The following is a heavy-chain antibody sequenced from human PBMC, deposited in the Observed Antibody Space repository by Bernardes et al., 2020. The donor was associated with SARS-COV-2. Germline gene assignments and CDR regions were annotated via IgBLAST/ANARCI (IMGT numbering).Heavy chain of an antibody. J-gene: IGHJ4*02. D-gene: IGHD6-19*01. V-gene: IGHV1-18*01. CDR1: GYTFTSYG. CDR3: ARDQRLWGSSGWFY. Sequence: ASVKVSCKASGYTFTSYGISWVRQAPGQGLEWMGWISAYNGNTNYAQKLQGRVTMTTDTSTSTAYMELRSLRSDDTAVYYCARDQRLWGSSGWFYWGQGTLVTVSS. CDR2: ISAYNGNT.